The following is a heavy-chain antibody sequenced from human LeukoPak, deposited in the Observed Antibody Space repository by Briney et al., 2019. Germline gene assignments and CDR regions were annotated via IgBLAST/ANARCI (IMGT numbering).Heavy chain of an antibody. CDR1: RFTFSSYG. J-gene: IGHJ6*02. Sequence: PGGSLRLSCAAPRFTFSSYGMHWVRQAPGKGLEWVAVISYDGSNKYYADSVKGRFTISRDNSKNKLYLQMNSLRAEDTAVYYCAKWTYSGVYYYYGMDVWGQGTTVTVSS. CDR2: ISYDGSNK. D-gene: IGHD4-11*01. CDR3: AKWTYSGVYYYYGMDV. V-gene: IGHV3-30*18.